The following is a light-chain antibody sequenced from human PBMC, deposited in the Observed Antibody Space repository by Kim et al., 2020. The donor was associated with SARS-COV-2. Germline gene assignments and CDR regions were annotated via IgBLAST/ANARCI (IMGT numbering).Light chain of an antibody. CDR3: CSYAGTYTYV. Sequence: LTQPRSVSGSPGQSVAISCTGTSSDVGGYNSVSWYQQHPGKAPKLMIYDVSKRPSGVPDRFSGSKSGNTASLTISGLQAGDEADYYCCSYAGTYTYVFATGTKVTVL. J-gene: IGLJ1*01. CDR2: DVS. CDR1: SSDVGGYNS. V-gene: IGLV2-11*01.